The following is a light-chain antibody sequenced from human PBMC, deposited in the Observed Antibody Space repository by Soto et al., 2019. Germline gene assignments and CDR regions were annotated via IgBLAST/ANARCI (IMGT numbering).Light chain of an antibody. Sequence: QSVLTQPPSASGTPGQRVTISCSGSSSNIGGNTVNWYQQFPGTAPKLLIYSNNKRPSGVPDRFSGSRSGTSASLAISGLQSEDEADYYFGAWDDGLNGVAFGGGTKVTVL. V-gene: IGLV1-44*01. J-gene: IGLJ2*01. CDR2: SNN. CDR3: GAWDDGLNGVA. CDR1: SSNIGGNT.